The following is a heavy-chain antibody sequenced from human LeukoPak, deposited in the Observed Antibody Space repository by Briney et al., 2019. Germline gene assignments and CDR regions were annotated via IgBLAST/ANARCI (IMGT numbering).Heavy chain of an antibody. CDR2: INPSGGST. CDR3: ARVRFSSGWYIAFDI. V-gene: IGHV1-46*01. CDR1: GYTFTSYY. Sequence: ASVKVSCKASGYTFTSYYMRWVRQAPGQGLEWVGIINPSGGSTTYAQKFQGRVTMTRDTSTTTVYMELSSLRSEDTAVYYCARVRFSSGWYIAFDIWGQGTMVTVSS. D-gene: IGHD6-19*01. J-gene: IGHJ3*02.